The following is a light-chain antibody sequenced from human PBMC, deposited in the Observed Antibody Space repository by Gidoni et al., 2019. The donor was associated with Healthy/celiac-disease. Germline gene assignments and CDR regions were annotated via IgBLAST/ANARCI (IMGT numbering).Light chain of an antibody. Sequence: EIVLTQSPGTLSLSPGERATLSCRASQSISSKSLAWYQHKPGQAPRLLIYGVSSRATGIPDRFSGSGSGTDFTLTINRLEPEDFAVYFCQHYSSSPMYTFGQGTKLGIK. CDR1: QSISSKS. J-gene: IGKJ2*01. V-gene: IGKV3-20*01. CDR2: GVS. CDR3: QHYSSSPMYT.